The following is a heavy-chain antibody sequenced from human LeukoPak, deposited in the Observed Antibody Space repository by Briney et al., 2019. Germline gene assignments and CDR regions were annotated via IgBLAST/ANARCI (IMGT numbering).Heavy chain of an antibody. J-gene: IGHJ4*02. CDR1: GCSFATYW. Sequence: GESLQISCKGSGCSFATYWIGWVRQMPGKGLECLGIIYPGDSVTRYSPSFQGQVTFSADKSISTAYLQWSSLKASDTAMYYCARYLGYGGATQKYYFDSWGQGTLVTVSS. CDR3: ARYLGYGGATQKYYFDS. V-gene: IGHV5-51*01. D-gene: IGHD4-23*01. CDR2: IYPGDSVT.